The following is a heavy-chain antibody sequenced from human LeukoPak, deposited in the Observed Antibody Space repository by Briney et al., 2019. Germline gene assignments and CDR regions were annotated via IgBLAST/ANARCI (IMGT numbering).Heavy chain of an antibody. CDR1: GFTFSSYW. J-gene: IGHJ3*02. V-gene: IGHV3-7*01. Sequence: PGGSLRLSCAASGFTFSSYWMSWVRQAPGKGLEWVANIKQDGSEKYYVDSVKGRFTISRDNAKRSLYLQMNSLSIEGTAVYYCARDSMDIVATIGAFDIWGQGTMVAVSS. CDR2: IKQDGSEK. CDR3: ARDSMDIVATIGAFDI. D-gene: IGHD5-12*01.